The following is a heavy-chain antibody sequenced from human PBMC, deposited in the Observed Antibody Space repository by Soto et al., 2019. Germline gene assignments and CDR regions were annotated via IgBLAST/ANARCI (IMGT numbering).Heavy chain of an antibody. CDR1: GGSISTYY. V-gene: IGHV4-4*07. CDR3: ARYSSNWFQTEGMDV. D-gene: IGHD6-13*01. Sequence: SETLSLTCTVSGGSISTYYWSWIRQPAGKGLEWIGRIDTSGNTNYNPSLKSRVTMSVDTSKKQFSLKLTSVTAAYTAVYYCARYSSNWFQTEGMDVWGQGTTVTVSS. CDR2: IDTSGNT. J-gene: IGHJ6*02.